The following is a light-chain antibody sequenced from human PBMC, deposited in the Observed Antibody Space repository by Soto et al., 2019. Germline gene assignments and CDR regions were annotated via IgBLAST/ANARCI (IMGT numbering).Light chain of an antibody. J-gene: IGKJ4*01. Sequence: DIQMTQSPSTLSGSVGDRVTITCRASQTISSWLALYQQKPGKAPKLLIYKASTLKSGVPSRFSGSGSGTDFSLSINSLQPEDFATYYCQQLNSYRLTFGGGTKVDIK. CDR2: KAS. CDR1: QTISSW. CDR3: QQLNSYRLT. V-gene: IGKV1-5*03.